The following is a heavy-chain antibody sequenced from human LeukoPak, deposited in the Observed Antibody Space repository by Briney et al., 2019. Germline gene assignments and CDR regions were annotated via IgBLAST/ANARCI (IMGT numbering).Heavy chain of an antibody. CDR1: GYTLTYYD. V-gene: IGHV1-8*01. Sequence: ASVKVSCKASGYTLTYYDINWVRQATGQGLEGMGWMNPNSCDTGYAQKFQGRATMTRNTSISTVYMELSSLRSEDTAVYYCARVRGSYYHYGMDVWGQGTTVTVSS. D-gene: IGHD1-26*01. CDR2: MNPNSCDT. CDR3: ARVRGSYYHYGMDV. J-gene: IGHJ6*02.